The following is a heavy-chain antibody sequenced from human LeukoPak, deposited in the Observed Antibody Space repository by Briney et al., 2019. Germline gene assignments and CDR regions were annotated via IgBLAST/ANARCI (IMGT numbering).Heavy chain of an antibody. J-gene: IGHJ4*02. Sequence: ASVKVSCKASGYTFTSYYMHWVRQAPGQGLEWMGIINPSGGSTSYAQKFQGRVTMTRDMSTSTVYMELSSLRSEDTAVYYCATDLIVVVPAAISLSWGQGTLVTVSS. D-gene: IGHD2-2*01. CDR2: INPSGGST. CDR1: GYTFTSYY. V-gene: IGHV1-46*01. CDR3: ATDLIVVVPAAISLS.